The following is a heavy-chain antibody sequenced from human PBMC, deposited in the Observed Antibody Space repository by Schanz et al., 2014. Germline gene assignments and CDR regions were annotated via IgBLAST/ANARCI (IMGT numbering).Heavy chain of an antibody. J-gene: IGHJ6*03. D-gene: IGHD6-19*01. V-gene: IGHV1-8*01. CDR1: GYNITSND. Sequence: QVQMEQSGPELKRPGASVKVSCKASGYNITSNDVTWVRQATGQGLEWMGWMNPNSGNTGYAQKFQGRVTMTRDTAISTAYMERSSLRSEDTAVYYCARLGTGMAVAGSVIDSYYYYMDVWGEGTTVTVSS. CDR2: MNPNSGNT. CDR3: ARLGTGMAVAGSVIDSYYYYMDV.